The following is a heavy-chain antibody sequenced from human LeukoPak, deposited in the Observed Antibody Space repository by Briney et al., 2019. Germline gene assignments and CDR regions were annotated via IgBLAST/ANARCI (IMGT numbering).Heavy chain of an antibody. CDR1: GFVFTIYT. CDR3: ARDATNRVGATIYYFGY. V-gene: IGHV3-64*04. CDR2: ISGSGNGFSI. D-gene: IGHD1-26*01. Sequence: GGSLRLSCSASGFVFTIYTMYWVRQAPGKGPEYVSTISGSGNGFSIYYADSVKGRFTISRDNSKNTLYLQMNSLRAEDTAVYYCARDATNRVGATIYYFGYWGQGTLVTVSS. J-gene: IGHJ4*02.